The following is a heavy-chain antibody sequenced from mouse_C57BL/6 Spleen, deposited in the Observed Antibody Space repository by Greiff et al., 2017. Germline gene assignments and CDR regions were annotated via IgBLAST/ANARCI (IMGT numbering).Heavy chain of an antibody. CDR1: GFTFSDFY. CDR2: SRNKANDYTT. J-gene: IGHJ3*01. CDR3: ARDPSFAY. V-gene: IGHV7-1*01. Sequence: EVKVVESGGGLVQSGRSLRLSCATSGFTFSDFYMEWVRQAPGKGLEWIAASRNKANDYTTEYCASVKGRFIVSRDTSQSILYLQMNALRAEDTAMYYCARDPSFAYWGQGTLVTVSA.